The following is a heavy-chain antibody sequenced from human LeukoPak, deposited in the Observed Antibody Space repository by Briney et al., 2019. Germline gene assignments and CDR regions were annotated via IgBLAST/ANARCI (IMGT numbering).Heavy chain of an antibody. D-gene: IGHD3-22*01. J-gene: IGHJ4*02. Sequence: ASVKVSCKASGYTFTSYGISWVRQAPGQGLEWMGWISAYNGNTNYAQKLQGRVTMTTDTSTSTAYMELRSLRSDDTAVYYCARVPVDSSGYYPPYYFDYWGQGTPVTVSS. CDR1: GYTFTSYG. CDR2: ISAYNGNT. CDR3: ARVPVDSSGYYPPYYFDY. V-gene: IGHV1-18*01.